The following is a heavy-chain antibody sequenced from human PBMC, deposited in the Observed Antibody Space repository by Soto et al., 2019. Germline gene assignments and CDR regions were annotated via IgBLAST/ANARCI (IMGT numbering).Heavy chain of an antibody. D-gene: IGHD5-12*01. J-gene: IGHJ4*02. V-gene: IGHV3-30-3*01. CDR1: GFTFSSYA. CDR2: ISYDGSNK. CDR3: AGGYDWGDY. Sequence: QVQLVESGGGVVQPGRSLRLSCAASGFTFSSYAMHWVRQAPGKGLEWVAVISYDGSNKYYADSVKGRFTISRDNSKNTLYLQMNSLRAEDTAVYYCAGGYDWGDYWGQGTLVTVSS.